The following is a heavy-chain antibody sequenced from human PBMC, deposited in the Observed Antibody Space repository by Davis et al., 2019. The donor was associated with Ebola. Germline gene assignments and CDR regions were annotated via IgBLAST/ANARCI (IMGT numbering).Heavy chain of an antibody. V-gene: IGHV3-49*03. CDR2: IRSKAYGGTT. D-gene: IGHD2-21*01. Sequence: GESLKISCTASGLTFGDYAMSWFRQAPGKGLEWVGFIRSKAYGGTTEYAASVKGRFTISRDDSKSIAYLQMNSLKTEDTAVYYCTRDLFVAALYYFDYWGQGTLVTVSS. J-gene: IGHJ4*02. CDR1: GLTFGDYA. CDR3: TRDLFVAALYYFDY.